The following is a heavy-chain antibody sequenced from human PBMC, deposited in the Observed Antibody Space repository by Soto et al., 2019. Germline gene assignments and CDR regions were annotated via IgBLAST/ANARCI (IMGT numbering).Heavy chain of an antibody. Sequence: SETLSLTCTVSGGSISSGDYYWSWIRQPPGKGLEWIGYIYYSGSTYYNPSLKSRVTISVDTSKNQFSLKLSSVTAADTAVYYCASTDYGGYYYYGMDVWGQGTTVTVS. J-gene: IGHJ6*02. CDR1: GGSISSGDYY. CDR2: IYYSGST. CDR3: ASTDYGGYYYYGMDV. V-gene: IGHV4-30-4*01. D-gene: IGHD4-17*01.